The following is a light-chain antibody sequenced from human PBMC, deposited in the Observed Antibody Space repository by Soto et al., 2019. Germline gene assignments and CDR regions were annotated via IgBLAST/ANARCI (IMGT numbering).Light chain of an antibody. V-gene: IGKV1-27*01. J-gene: IGKJ1*01. Sequence: DIQMTQSPSSLSASVGDRVTITCRASQDISNYLAWYQQKPGKVPKLVIYAASTLQAGVPSRFSGSGSGTDFTLTISSLQPEDVARYYCQVYNSGPPWTFGQGTKVEIK. CDR3: QVYNSGPPWT. CDR2: AAS. CDR1: QDISNY.